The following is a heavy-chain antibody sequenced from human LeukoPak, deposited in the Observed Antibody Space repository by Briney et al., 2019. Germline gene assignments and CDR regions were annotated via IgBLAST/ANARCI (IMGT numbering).Heavy chain of an antibody. V-gene: IGHV3-30*14. CDR3: AREKFDS. J-gene: IGHJ5*01. CDR1: GFAFSNFA. Sequence: PGRSLRLSCAASGFAFSNFAMHWVRQAPGKGLEWVAVVSYEGTIKYYTDSAKGRFTISRDNSGNIISLQVNNLTTEDTATYYCAREKFDSWGQGALVTVSP. CDR2: VSYEGTIK.